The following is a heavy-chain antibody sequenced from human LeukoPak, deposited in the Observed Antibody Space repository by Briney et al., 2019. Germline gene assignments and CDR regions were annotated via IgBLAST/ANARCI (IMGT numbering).Heavy chain of an antibody. V-gene: IGHV3-33*01. CDR3: GVLPDANMLRDF. CDR1: GIPFSTYG. CDR2: TWDDGVSR. D-gene: IGHD2-2*01. J-gene: IGHJ4*02. Sequence: GGSLRLSCAASGIPFSTYGMHWVRQAPGKGLEWVAVTWDDGVSRSYADSVRGRYTISRDNSQSTLYLQMVSLGPDDTAVYYCGVLPDANMLRDFWGQGSLVTVCS.